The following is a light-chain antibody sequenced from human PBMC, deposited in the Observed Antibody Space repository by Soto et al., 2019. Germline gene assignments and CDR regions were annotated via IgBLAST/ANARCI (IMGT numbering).Light chain of an antibody. CDR1: QTVTSN. CDR2: GAS. J-gene: IGKJ4*01. CDR3: QQYNNWPFT. Sequence: EIVMTQSPATLSVSPGERVTLSCRASQTVTSNLAWYQQKPDQAPRLLIYGASTRATAIPARFSGSGSGTEFTLTVSSLQSEDFAVYYCQQYNNWPFTFGGGTMVEIK. V-gene: IGKV3-15*01.